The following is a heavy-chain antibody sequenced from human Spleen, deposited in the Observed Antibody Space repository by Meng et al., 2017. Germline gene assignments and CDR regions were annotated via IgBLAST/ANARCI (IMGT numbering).Heavy chain of an antibody. CDR3: ARKYGNYPYYFDY. Sequence: QGHLSERGPGRLKPSRTLSSTCGFPVGSITSNNRWSWVRQPPGKGLKWIGEIYHSGSANYNPSLKSRLTISVDKSKTQFSLTLSSVTAADTAVYYCARKYGNYPYYFDYWGQGTLVTVSS. J-gene: IGHJ4*02. V-gene: IGHV4-4*02. CDR2: IYHSGSA. CDR1: VGSITSNNR. D-gene: IGHD1-7*01.